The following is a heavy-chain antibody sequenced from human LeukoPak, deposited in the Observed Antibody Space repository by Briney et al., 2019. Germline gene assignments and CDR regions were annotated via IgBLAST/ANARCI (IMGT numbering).Heavy chain of an antibody. CDR2: IYYSGST. CDR3: AREDRDGYNH. V-gene: IGHV4-59*12. CDR1: GGSISSYY. D-gene: IGHD5-24*01. Sequence: PSETLSLTCTVSGGSISSYYWSWIRQPPGKGLEWIGNIYYSGSTNYNPSLKSRVTISVDTSKNQFSLKLSSVTAADTAVYYCAREDRDGYNHWGQGTLVTVSS. J-gene: IGHJ4*02.